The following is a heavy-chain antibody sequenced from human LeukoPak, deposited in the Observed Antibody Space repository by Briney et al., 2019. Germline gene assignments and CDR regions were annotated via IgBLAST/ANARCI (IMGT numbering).Heavy chain of an antibody. J-gene: IGHJ6*03. D-gene: IGHD3-3*01. CDR1: GYTFISYA. CDR2: INTNTGNP. Sequence: ASVKVSCKASGYTFISYAMNWVRQAPGQGLEWMGWINTNTGNPTYAQGFTGRFVFSLDTSASTAYLQISSLKAEDTAVYYCARLSASGWDFWSGYSHRAYYYCYMDVWGKGTTVTVSS. CDR3: ARLSASGWDFWSGYSHRAYYYCYMDV. V-gene: IGHV7-4-1*02.